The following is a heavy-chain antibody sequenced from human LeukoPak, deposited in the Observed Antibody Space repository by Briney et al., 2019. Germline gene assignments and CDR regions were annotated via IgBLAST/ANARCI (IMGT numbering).Heavy chain of an antibody. D-gene: IGHD5-24*01. Sequence: GGSLRLSCAASGFTFSSYSMNWVRQAPGKGLEWVSYISSSSSTMYYADSVKGRFTISRDNAKSSLYLQMNSLRAEDTAVYYCARDPRDDYNSRIFDIWGLGTMVTVSS. CDR2: ISSSSSTM. V-gene: IGHV3-48*01. CDR3: ARDPRDDYNSRIFDI. CDR1: GFTFSSYS. J-gene: IGHJ3*02.